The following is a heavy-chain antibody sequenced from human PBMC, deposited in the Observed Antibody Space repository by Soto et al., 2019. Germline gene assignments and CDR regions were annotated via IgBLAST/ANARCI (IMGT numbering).Heavy chain of an antibody. V-gene: IGHV3-21*01. Sequence: GGSLRLSCAASGFTFSSYSMNWVRQAPGKGLEWVSSISSSSSYIYYADSVKGRFTISRDNAKNSLYLQMNSLRAEDTAVYYCARDLLSPSYFWVSYYYYMDVWGKGTTVTVSS. D-gene: IGHD3-3*01. CDR3: ARDLLSPSYFWVSYYYYMDV. J-gene: IGHJ6*03. CDR2: ISSSSSYI. CDR1: GFTFSSYS.